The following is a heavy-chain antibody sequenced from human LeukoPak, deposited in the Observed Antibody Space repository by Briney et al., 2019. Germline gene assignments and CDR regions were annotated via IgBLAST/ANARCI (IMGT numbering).Heavy chain of an antibody. V-gene: IGHV3-23*01. CDR2: ISAGGGST. D-gene: IGHD3-9*01. CDR1: GFTFSSYA. Sequence: GGSLRLTCAASGFTFSSYAMSWVRQAPGKGLEWVAGISAGGGSTYYADSVKGRFTISRDNSKNMLYLQLNSLRAEDTAVYYCAKGDPPTYYDILTGQDYWGQGTLVTVSS. CDR3: AKGDPPTYYDILTGQDY. J-gene: IGHJ4*02.